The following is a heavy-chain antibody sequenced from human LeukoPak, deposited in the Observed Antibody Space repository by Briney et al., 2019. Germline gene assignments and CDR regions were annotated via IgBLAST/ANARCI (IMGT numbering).Heavy chain of an antibody. D-gene: IGHD3-10*01. CDR3: ARDMVRGAGYFDY. V-gene: IGHV3-53*04. CDR1: GFTVSSNY. CDR2: IYSGGST. J-gene: IGHJ4*02. Sequence: GGSLRLSCAASGFTVSSNYMSWVRQAPGKGLEWVSVIYSGGSTYYADSVKGRFTISRHNSKNTLYLQKNSLRAEDTAVYYCARDMVRGAGYFDYWGQGTLVTVSS.